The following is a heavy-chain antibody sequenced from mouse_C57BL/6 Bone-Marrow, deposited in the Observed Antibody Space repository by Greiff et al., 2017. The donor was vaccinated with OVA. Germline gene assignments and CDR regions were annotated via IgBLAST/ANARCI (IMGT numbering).Heavy chain of an antibody. D-gene: IGHD2-1*01. CDR2: ISSGGDYI. CDR3: TRGTIYGNSAMDY. CDR1: GFTFSSYA. J-gene: IGHJ4*01. V-gene: IGHV5-9-1*02. Sequence: EVQLQESGEGLVKPGGSLKLSCAASGFTFSSYAMSWVRQTPEKRLEWVAYISSGGDYIYYADTVKGRFTISRDNARNTLYLQMSSLKSEDTAMYYCTRGTIYGNSAMDYWGQGTSVTVSS.